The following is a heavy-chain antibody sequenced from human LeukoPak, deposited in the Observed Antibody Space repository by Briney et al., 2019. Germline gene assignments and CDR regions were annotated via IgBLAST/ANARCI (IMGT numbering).Heavy chain of an antibody. D-gene: IGHD3-3*01. CDR1: GFTFSSYA. J-gene: IGHJ4*02. V-gene: IGHV3-30*02. Sequence: GGSLRLSCAASGFTFSSYAMHWVRQAPGKGLEWVAFIRYDGTNEFYADSVKGRFTISRDNSKNTLYLQMNSLKSEDTAVYYCARVHLGGGFLEWSLFDYWGQGTLVTVSS. CDR3: ARVHLGGGFLEWSLFDY. CDR2: IRYDGTNE.